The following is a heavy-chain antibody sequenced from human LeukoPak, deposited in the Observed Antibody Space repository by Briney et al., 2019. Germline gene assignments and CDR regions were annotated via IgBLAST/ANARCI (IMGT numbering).Heavy chain of an antibody. D-gene: IGHD3-22*01. CDR2: IKSKTDGGTT. J-gene: IGHJ3*02. Sequence: PGGSLRLSCAASGFTFSSYAMSWVRQAPGKGLEWVGRIKSKTDGGTTHYAAPVKDRFTISRDDSKNTLFLQMNSLETGDTAVYYCTTDGHDSNGYYFYAFDIWGQGTMVTVSS. CDR3: TTDGHDSNGYYFYAFDI. CDR1: GFTFSSYA. V-gene: IGHV3-15*01.